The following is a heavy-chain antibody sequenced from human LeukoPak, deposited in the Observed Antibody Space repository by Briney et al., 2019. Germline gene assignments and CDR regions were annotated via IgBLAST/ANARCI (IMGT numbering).Heavy chain of an antibody. CDR2: IYYSGST. D-gene: IGHD6-6*01. CDR1: GGSISSSSYY. CDR3: ARDVAGSSSQDYYMDV. V-gene: IGHV4-39*07. Sequence: PSETLSLTCTVSGGSISSSSYYWGWIRQPPGKGLEWIGSIYYSGSTYYNPSLKSRVTISVDTSKNQFSLRLSSVTAADTAVHYCARDVAGSSSQDYYMDVWGKGTTVTVSS. J-gene: IGHJ6*03.